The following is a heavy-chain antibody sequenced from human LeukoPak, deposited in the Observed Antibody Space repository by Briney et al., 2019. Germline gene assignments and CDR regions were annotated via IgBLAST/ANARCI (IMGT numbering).Heavy chain of an antibody. CDR1: GFTFSSYA. D-gene: IGHD3-3*01. CDR2: ISYDGSNK. V-gene: IGHV3-30*04. Sequence: PGRSLRLSCAASGFTFSSYAMHWVRQAPGKGLEWVAVISYDGSNKYYADSVKGRFTISRDNSKNTLYLQMNSLRAEDTAVYYCAKDFWALDVGLDAFDIWGQGTMVTVSS. CDR3: AKDFWALDVGLDAFDI. J-gene: IGHJ3*02.